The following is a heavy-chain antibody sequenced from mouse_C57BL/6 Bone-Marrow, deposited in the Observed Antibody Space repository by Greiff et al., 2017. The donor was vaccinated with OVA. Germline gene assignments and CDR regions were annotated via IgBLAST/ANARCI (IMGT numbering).Heavy chain of an antibody. V-gene: IGHV7-3*01. Sequence: EVQLVESGGGLVQPGGSLSLSCAPSGFTFTDYYMSWVRQPPGKALEWLGFIRNKANGYTTEYSASVKGRFTISRDNSQSILYLQMNALRAEDSATYYCARYTGIYYYGSSLDYWGQGTTLTVSS. J-gene: IGHJ2*01. CDR1: GFTFTDYY. CDR3: ARYTGIYYYGSSLDY. D-gene: IGHD1-1*01. CDR2: IRNKANGYTT.